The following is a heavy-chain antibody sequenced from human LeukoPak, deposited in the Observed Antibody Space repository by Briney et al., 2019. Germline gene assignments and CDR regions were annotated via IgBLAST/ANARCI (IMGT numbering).Heavy chain of an antibody. J-gene: IGHJ4*02. Sequence: GGSLRLSCAASGFTFSSYWMHWVRQAPGKGLVWVSRINSDGSSTSYADSVKGRFTISRDNAKNTLYLQMNSLRAEDTAVYYCATNLDTAMVPFDYWGQGTLVIVSS. D-gene: IGHD5-18*01. CDR2: INSDGSST. V-gene: IGHV3-74*01. CDR1: GFTFSSYW. CDR3: ATNLDTAMVPFDY.